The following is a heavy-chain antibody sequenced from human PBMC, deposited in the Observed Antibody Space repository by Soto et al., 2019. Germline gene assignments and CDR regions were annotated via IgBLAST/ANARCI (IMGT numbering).Heavy chain of an antibody. CDR3: ARGKRAMSGTKYSGMDG. J-gene: IGHJ6*02. CDR2: ISNTGSTI. Sequence: GGSLRLSCAAYGFTFNTYAMNWFRQAPGKGLEWISYISNTGSTIIYADSVKGRFIISRDDAKNSLYLQMNSLRDEDTNVYYCARGKRAMSGTKYSGMDGWGQRNSVTV. V-gene: IGHV3-48*02. D-gene: IGHD6-19*01. CDR1: GFTFNTYA.